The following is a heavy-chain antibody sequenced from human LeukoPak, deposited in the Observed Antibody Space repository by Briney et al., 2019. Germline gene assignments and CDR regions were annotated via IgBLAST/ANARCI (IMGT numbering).Heavy chain of an antibody. CDR3: AKVGVVTMIVVVITNGLGFDY. J-gene: IGHJ4*02. CDR1: GFTFRNYA. D-gene: IGHD3-22*01. Sequence: GGSLRLSCAASGFTFRNYALSWVRQAPGKGLEWVSSISESGVTTYHADSVKGRFTISRDNSKNTLFLQMSSLRVDDTAVYYCAKVGVVTMIVVVITNGLGFDYWGQGTLVTVSS. V-gene: IGHV3-23*01. CDR2: ISESGVTT.